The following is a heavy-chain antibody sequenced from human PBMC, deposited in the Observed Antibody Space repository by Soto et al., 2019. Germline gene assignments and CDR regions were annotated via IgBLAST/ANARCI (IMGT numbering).Heavy chain of an antibody. CDR1: GYTFTGYY. CDR3: ARVGHHYYDSSGYYYFDY. Sequence: ASVKVSCKASGYTFTGYYMHWWLQSPLQVLDWMGWINPNSGGTNYAQKFQGRVTMTRDTSISTAYMELSRLRSDDTAVYYCARVGHHYYDSSGYYYFDYWGQGTLVTVSS. V-gene: IGHV1-2*02. CDR2: INPNSGGT. J-gene: IGHJ4*02. D-gene: IGHD3-22*01.